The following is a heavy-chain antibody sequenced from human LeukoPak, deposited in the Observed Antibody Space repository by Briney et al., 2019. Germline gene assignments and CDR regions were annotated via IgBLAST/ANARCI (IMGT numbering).Heavy chain of an antibody. J-gene: IGHJ6*03. CDR2: ISSSSNYI. CDR3: ARSATGTTYGYYYYYMDV. Sequence: GGSLRLSCAASGFTFSSYSMNWVRQAPGKGLEWVSSISSSSNYIYYADSVKGRFTISRDNAKNSLYLQMNSLRSDDTAVYYCARSATGTTYGYYYYYMDVWGKGTTVTVSS. V-gene: IGHV3-21*04. D-gene: IGHD1-1*01. CDR1: GFTFSSYS.